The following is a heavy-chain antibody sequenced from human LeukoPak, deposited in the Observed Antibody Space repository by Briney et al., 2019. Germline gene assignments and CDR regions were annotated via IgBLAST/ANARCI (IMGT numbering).Heavy chain of an antibody. Sequence: GGSLRLSCAASGFTFSSYAMSWVRQGPGQGLEWVSRISGNSGSTYYADSVKGRFTISRDNSKNTLYLQMNSLRAEDTAIYYCAKILGYCSGGSCPYAFDIWGQGTMVTVSS. J-gene: IGHJ3*02. V-gene: IGHV3-23*01. D-gene: IGHD2-15*01. CDR2: ISGNSGST. CDR3: AKILGYCSGGSCPYAFDI. CDR1: GFTFSSYA.